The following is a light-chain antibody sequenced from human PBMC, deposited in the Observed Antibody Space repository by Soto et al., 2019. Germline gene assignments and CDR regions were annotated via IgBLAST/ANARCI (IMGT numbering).Light chain of an antibody. CDR2: EVS. V-gene: IGLV2-14*01. CDR3: SSYTTSSTVV. Sequence: QSALTQPASVSGSPGQSITISCTGTSSDVGAYGYVSWYQQHPGKAPKLMIYEVSYRPSGVSNRFSGSKSGNAASLTISGLQAEDEVDYYCSSYTTSSTVVFGGGTKVTVL. J-gene: IGLJ2*01. CDR1: SSDVGAYGY.